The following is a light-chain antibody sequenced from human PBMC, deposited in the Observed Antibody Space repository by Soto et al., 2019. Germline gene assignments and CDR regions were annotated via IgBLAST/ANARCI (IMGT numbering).Light chain of an antibody. J-gene: IGKJ3*01. V-gene: IGKV1-39*01. CDR2: AAS. CDR3: FRGSSTPPFT. CDR1: QPISIY. Sequence: DIQMTQSPSSLSASVGDRVTMTCRASQPISIYLNWYQQKPGRAPKILIYAASRLRSGVPSRFSADGSGTDFHLNLSNLPPEDFATYYCFRGSSTPPFTFGPWTKVDLK.